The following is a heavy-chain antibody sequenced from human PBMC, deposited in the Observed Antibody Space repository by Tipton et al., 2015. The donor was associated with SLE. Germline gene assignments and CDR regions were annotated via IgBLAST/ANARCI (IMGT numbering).Heavy chain of an antibody. CDR1: GFTFSSYA. V-gene: IGHV3-23*01. CDR2: ISGSGGST. J-gene: IGHJ4*02. CDR3: VKDSHDYVWGSYRRDY. Sequence: SLRLSCAASGFTFSSYAMSWVRQAPGKGLEWVSAISGSGGSTYYADSVKGRFTISRDNSKNTLYLQMSSLRAEDTAVYYCVKDSHDYVWGSYRRDYWGQGTLVTVSS. D-gene: IGHD3-16*02.